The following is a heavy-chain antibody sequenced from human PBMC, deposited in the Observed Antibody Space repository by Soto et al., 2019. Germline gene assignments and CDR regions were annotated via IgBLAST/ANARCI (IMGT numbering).Heavy chain of an antibody. CDR2: ISYDGSNK. D-gene: IGHD4-17*01. CDR1: GFTFSSYA. Sequence: QVQLVESGGGVVQPGRSLRLSCAASGFTFSSYAMHWVRQAPGKGLEWVAVISYDGSNKYYADSVKGRFTISRDNSKNTLYLQMNSLRAEDTAVYYCTRGAGANYDYGMDVWGQGTTVTVSS. J-gene: IGHJ6*02. CDR3: TRGAGANYDYGMDV. V-gene: IGHV3-30-3*01.